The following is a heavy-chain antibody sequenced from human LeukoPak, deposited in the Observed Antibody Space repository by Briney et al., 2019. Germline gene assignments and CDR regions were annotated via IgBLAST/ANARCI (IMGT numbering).Heavy chain of an antibody. CDR1: GGSISSSSYY. J-gene: IGHJ4*02. CDR3: ARVSSSSVSY. V-gene: IGHV4-39*01. Sequence: PSETLSLTCTVSGGSISSSSYYWGWIRQPPGKGLEWIGSIYYSGSTYYNPSLKSRVTISVDTSKNQFSLKLSSVTAADTAVYYCARVSSSSVSYWGQGTLVTVSS. D-gene: IGHD6-13*01. CDR2: IYYSGST.